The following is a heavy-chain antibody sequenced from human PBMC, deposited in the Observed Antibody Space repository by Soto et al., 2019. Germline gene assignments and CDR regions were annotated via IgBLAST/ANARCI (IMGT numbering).Heavy chain of an antibody. CDR2: IWYDGSNK. CDR1: GFTFSSYG. CDR3: ARGYCSSTSCYRDPPLHSPVDY. D-gene: IGHD2-2*01. J-gene: IGHJ4*02. Sequence: PGGSLRLSCAASGFTFSSYGMHWVRQAPGKGLEWVAVIWYDGSNKYYADSVKGRFTISRDNSKNTLYLQMNSLRAEDTAVYYCARGYCSSTSCYRDPPLHSPVDYWGQGTLVTVSS. V-gene: IGHV3-33*01.